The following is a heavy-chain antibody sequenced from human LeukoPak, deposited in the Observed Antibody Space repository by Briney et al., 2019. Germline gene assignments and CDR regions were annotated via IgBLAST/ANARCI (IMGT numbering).Heavy chain of an antibody. CDR1: GYTFTGYY. V-gene: IGHV1-2*02. CDR3: ATRGFTSGWYEDY. CDR2: INPNSGGT. J-gene: IGHJ4*02. Sequence: ASVKVSCKASGYTFTGYYMHWVRQAPGQGLEWMGWINPNSGGTNYAQKFQGRVTMTRDTSITTAYMELTRLRSDDTAVYYRATRGFTSGWYEDYWGQGTLVTVSS. D-gene: IGHD6-19*01.